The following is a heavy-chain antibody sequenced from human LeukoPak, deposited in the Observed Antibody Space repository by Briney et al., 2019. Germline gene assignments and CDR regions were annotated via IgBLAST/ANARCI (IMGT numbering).Heavy chain of an antibody. CDR2: TYYRSKWYN. CDR1: GDSVSSNSAA. J-gene: IGHJ4*02. V-gene: IGHV6-1*01. D-gene: IGHD1-1*01. Sequence: SQTLSLTCAISGDSVSSNSAAWNWIRQSPSRGLEWLGRTYYRSKWYNDYAVSVKSRITINPDTSKNQFSLQLNSVTPEDTAVYYCASRGQLERVPDWSLDYWGQGTLVTVSS. CDR3: ASRGQLERVPDWSLDY.